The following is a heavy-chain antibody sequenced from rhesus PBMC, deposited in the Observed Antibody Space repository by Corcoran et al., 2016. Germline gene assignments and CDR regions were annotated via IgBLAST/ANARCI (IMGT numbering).Heavy chain of an antibody. CDR1: GYSISSGFG. Sequence: QVQLQESGPGLVKLSEPLSLTCAVSGYSISSGFGWSWIRQPPGKGLEWIGYISYSGSSYYTPSFKSRVTISIDTSKNQFSLKLSSVTAADTAVYYCARGGYSGSWDYWGQGVLVTVSS. J-gene: IGHJ4*01. CDR2: ISYSGSS. V-gene: IGHV4-127*01. CDR3: ARGGYSGSWDY. D-gene: IGHD6-25*01.